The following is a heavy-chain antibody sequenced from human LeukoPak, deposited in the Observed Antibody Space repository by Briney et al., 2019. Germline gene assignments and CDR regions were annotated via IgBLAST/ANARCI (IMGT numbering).Heavy chain of an antibody. D-gene: IGHD6-19*01. V-gene: IGHV3-23*01. CDR3: AKATSGWAYYAYDY. CDR1: GFTFTSYA. CDR2: ISGSGGTT. Sequence: PGGSLRLSCAASGFTFTSYAMSWVRQAPGKGLEWVSAISGSGGTTYHADSVKGRFTISRDNSNNTLYLQMNSLRAEDTAIYYCAKATSGWAYYAYDYWGQGTLVTVSS. J-gene: IGHJ4*02.